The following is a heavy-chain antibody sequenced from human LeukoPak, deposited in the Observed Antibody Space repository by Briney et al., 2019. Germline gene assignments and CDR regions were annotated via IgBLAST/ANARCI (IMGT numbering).Heavy chain of an antibody. CDR1: GYSIRSGYQ. Sequence: PSETLSLTCSVSGYSIRSGYQWGWIRQAPGKGLEWIGSINYSGRTYDNPSLKSRVTISIDTSKNQIFLKLRSTTAADTARYYCARAEINDYNRYWGQGILVIVS. V-gene: IGHV4-38-2*01. CDR2: INYSGRT. D-gene: IGHD4-11*01. CDR3: ARAEINDYNRY. J-gene: IGHJ4*02.